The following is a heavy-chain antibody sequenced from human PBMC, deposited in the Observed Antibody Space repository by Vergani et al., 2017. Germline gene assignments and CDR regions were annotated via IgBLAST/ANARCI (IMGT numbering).Heavy chain of an antibody. Sequence: QMQLVQSGAEVKKTGSSVKVSCKASGYTFTYRYLHWVRQAPGQALEWMGWITPFNGNTNYAQKFQDRVTITADTSTDTAYMELSSLRSEDTAVYYCATEKMVRGVIDYWGQGTLVTVSS. D-gene: IGHD3-10*01. V-gene: IGHV1-45*02. CDR2: ITPFNGNT. J-gene: IGHJ4*02. CDR3: ATEKMVRGVIDY. CDR1: GYTFTYRY.